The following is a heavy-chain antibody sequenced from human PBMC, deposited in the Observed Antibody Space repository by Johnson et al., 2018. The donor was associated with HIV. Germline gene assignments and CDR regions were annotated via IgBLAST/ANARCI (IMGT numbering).Heavy chain of an antibody. V-gene: IGHV3-74*01. J-gene: IGHJ3*02. Sequence: VQLVESGGGLVQPGGSLRLSCVASGISFSSYWMHWVRQAPGKGLVWVSRIKSDGTSTNYADSVKGRFTISRDNAKDTLYLQLNSLRAEDTAVYYCARKQWLEIPSDAFDIWGQGTMVTVSS. CDR2: IKSDGTST. D-gene: IGHD6-19*01. CDR1: GISFSSYW. CDR3: ARKQWLEIPSDAFDI.